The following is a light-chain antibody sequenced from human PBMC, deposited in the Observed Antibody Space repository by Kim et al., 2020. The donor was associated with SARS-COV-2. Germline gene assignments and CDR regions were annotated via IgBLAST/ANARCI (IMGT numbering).Light chain of an antibody. V-gene: IGLV1-44*01. Sequence: QPVLTQPPSASGTPGQRVTISCSGSSSNIGSNTVNWYQQLPGTAPKLLIYSNNQRPSGVPHRFSGSKSGTSASLAISGLQSEDEADYYCAAWDDSLNGLVFGGGTQLTVL. CDR1: SSNIGSNT. CDR2: SNN. J-gene: IGLJ2*01. CDR3: AAWDDSLNGLV.